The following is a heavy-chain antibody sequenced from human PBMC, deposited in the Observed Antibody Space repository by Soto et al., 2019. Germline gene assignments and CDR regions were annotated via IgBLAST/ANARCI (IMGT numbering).Heavy chain of an antibody. Sequence: GGSLRLSCAASGFTFSTYAMSWVRQAPGKGLEWVAGLSGSGGDTYYTDSVKGRFTISRDNSKNTLYLQMNSLGAEDTAVYYCAKDRPDYYDASGYYYGPPNWGQGTLVTAPQ. CDR2: LSGSGGDT. J-gene: IGHJ4*03. CDR1: GFTFSTYA. V-gene: IGHV3-23*01. CDR3: AKDRPDYYDASGYYYGPPN. D-gene: IGHD3-22*01.